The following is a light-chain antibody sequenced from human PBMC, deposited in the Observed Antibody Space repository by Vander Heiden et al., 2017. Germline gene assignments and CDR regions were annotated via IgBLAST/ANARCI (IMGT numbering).Light chain of an antibody. CDR3: QQYNNWPPELT. J-gene: IGKJ4*01. CDR1: QSVSSN. CDR2: GES. Sequence: EIVMTQYPATLSVSPGERATISCRASQSVSSNLAWYQQKPGQAPRLLIYGESTRDTGIPARFSGSGSGTEFNLTISSLQSEDFAVYYCQQYNNWPPELTFGGGTKVEIK. V-gene: IGKV3-15*01.